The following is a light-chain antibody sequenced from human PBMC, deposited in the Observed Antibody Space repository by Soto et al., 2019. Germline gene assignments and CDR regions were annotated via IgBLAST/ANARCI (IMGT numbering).Light chain of an antibody. CDR1: SSDVGDYNY. CDR3: CSYTTSNTV. V-gene: IGLV2-14*03. J-gene: IGLJ2*01. CDR2: DVS. Sequence: QSVLTQPASVSGSPGQSITISCTATSSDVGDYNYVSWYQQHPGKAPKLMIYDVSHRPSGVSNRFSGSKSGNTASLTISGLQAEDEADYYCCSYTTSNTVFGGGTQLTVL.